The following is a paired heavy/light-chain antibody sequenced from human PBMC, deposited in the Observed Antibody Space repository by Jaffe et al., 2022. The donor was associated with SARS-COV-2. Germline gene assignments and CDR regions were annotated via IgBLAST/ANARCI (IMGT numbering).Heavy chain of an antibody. CDR2: INTKTGNP. CDR1: GYTFSDYA. CDR3: ARDLGSWSNGWYWFDL. Sequence: QVHLVQSGSELKKPGASVKVSCKASGYTFSDYAISWMRQAPGQGPEWMGWINTKTGNPTYAQGFTGRFVFSLDTSVSTAYLQISSLKAEDTAMYYCARDLGSWSNGWYWFDLWGQGALVTVSS. D-gene: IGHD6-19*01. J-gene: IGHJ5*02. V-gene: IGHV7-4-1*02.
Light chain of an antibody. V-gene: IGLV1-47*01. Sequence: QSVLTQPPSASGTPGQRVTISCSGSSSNIGSNNVYWYQQFPGKAPKVLIYWNNQRPAGVPDRFSGSKSGTSASLAISGLRSEDEADYYCAAWDDSLNGRGLFGGGTKLTVL. CDR3: AAWDDSLNGRGL. J-gene: IGLJ2*01. CDR1: SSNIGSNN. CDR2: WNN.